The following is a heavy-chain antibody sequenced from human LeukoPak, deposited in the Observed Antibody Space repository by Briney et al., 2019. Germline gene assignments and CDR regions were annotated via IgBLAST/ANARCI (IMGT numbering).Heavy chain of an antibody. CDR2: IYSGGST. V-gene: IGHV3-66*01. CDR3: ARGGVVVTAERFDY. CDR1: GFTFVDYA. D-gene: IGHD2-21*02. J-gene: IGHJ4*02. Sequence: GGSLRLSCAASGFTFVDYAMHWVRQAPGKGLEWVSVIYSGGSTYYADSVKGRFTISRDISKNTLYLQMNSLRAEDTAVYYCARGGVVVTAERFDYWGQGTLVTVSS.